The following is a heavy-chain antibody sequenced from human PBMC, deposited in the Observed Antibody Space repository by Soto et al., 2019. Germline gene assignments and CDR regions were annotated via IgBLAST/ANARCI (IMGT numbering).Heavy chain of an antibody. J-gene: IGHJ4*02. Sequence: GGSLRLSCAASGFTFSSYAMSWVRQAPGKGLEWVSAISGSGGSTYYADSVKGRFTIPRDNSKNTLYLQMNSLRAEDTAVYYCAKDRSRGYSYGYFDYWGQGXLVTVYS. CDR1: GFTFSSYA. V-gene: IGHV3-23*01. D-gene: IGHD5-18*01. CDR3: AKDRSRGYSYGYFDY. CDR2: ISGSGGST.